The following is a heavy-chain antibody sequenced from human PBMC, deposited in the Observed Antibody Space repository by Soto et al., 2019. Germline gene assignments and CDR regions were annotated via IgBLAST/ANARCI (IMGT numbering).Heavy chain of an antibody. J-gene: IGHJ6*02. CDR2: ISGSSSYI. D-gene: IGHD6-19*01. CDR3: ARGSSGWYYGMDV. V-gene: IGHV3-21*01. Sequence: GGSLRLSCAASGFTFSSYSMNWVRQAPGKGLEWVSSISGSSSYIYYADSVKGRFTISRDNAKNSLYLQMNSLRAEDTAVYYCARGSSGWYYGMDVWGQGTTVTVSS. CDR1: GFTFSSYS.